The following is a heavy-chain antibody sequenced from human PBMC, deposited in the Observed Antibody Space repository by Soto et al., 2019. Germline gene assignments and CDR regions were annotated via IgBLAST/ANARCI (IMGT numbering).Heavy chain of an antibody. V-gene: IGHV4-28*03. CDR3: ARALTAVAGHFDY. CDR1: GYSISSSNW. CDR2: IYYSGTT. Sequence: SETLSLTCTVSGYSISSSNWWGWIRQPPGKGLEWIGYIYYSGTTYYNPSLKSRVSISVDTSKNQFSLELTSVTAADTAVYYCARALTAVAGHFDYWGQGTLVTVSS. J-gene: IGHJ4*02. D-gene: IGHD6-19*01.